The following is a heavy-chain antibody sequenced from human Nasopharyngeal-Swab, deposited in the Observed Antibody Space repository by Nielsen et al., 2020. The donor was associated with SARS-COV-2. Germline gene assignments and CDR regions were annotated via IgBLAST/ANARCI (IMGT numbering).Heavy chain of an antibody. CDR2: IRYDGSNK. J-gene: IGHJ4*02. V-gene: IGHV3-30*02. Sequence: GCQAPGKGLEWVAFIRYDGSNKYYADSVKGRFTISRDNSKNTLYLQMNSLRAEDTAVYYCAKDLFTPLDYWGQGTLVTVSS. D-gene: IGHD2-21*01. CDR3: AKDLFTPLDY.